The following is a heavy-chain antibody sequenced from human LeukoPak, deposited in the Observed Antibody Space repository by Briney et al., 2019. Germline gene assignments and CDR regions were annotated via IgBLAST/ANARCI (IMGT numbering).Heavy chain of an antibody. CDR2: INPNSGGT. J-gene: IGHJ6*02. D-gene: IGHD6-13*01. V-gene: IGHV1-2*02. CDR1: GYTLTGYY. Sequence: ASVKVSCKASGYTLTGYYMHWVRQAPGQGLEWMGWINPNSGGTNYAQKFQGRVTMTRDTSISTAYMELSRLRSDDTAVYYCARNNGDSSSWYPSSYYYYGMDVWGQGTTFTVSS. CDR3: ARNNGDSSSWYPSSYYYYGMDV.